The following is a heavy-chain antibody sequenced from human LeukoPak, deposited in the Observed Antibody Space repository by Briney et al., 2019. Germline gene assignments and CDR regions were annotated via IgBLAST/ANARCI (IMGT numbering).Heavy chain of an antibody. D-gene: IGHD2-21*02. V-gene: IGHV3-43*02. J-gene: IGHJ6*02. CDR1: GFTFDDYA. CDR3: AKDLRHIVVVTAITNYYGMDV. CDR2: ISGDGGST. Sequence: PGGSLRLSCAASGFTFDDYAMHWVRRAPGKGLEWVSLISGDGGSTYYADSVKGRFTISRDNSKNSLYLQMNSLRTEDTALYYCAKDLRHIVVVTAITNYYGMDVWGQGTTVTVSS.